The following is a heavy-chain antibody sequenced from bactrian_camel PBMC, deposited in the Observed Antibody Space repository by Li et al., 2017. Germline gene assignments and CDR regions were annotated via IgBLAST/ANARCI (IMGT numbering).Heavy chain of an antibody. CDR3: AAGFLLPGVAARLTAAHVGS. D-gene: IGHD3*01. J-gene: IGHJ6*01. CDR2: VYLYGGKT. V-gene: IGHV3S13*01. CDR1: GHTYSSNC. Sequence: DVQLVESGGGSVQPGGSLRLSCGASGHTYSSNCMGWFRQAPDKEREAVATVYLYGGKTYYAESVKGRFTISHENAQHISYLQMDSLKPEDTGVYFCAAGFLLPGVAARLTAAHVGSWGQGTQVTVS.